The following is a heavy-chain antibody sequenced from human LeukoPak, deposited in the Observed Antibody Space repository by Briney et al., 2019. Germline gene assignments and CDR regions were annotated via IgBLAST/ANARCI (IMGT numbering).Heavy chain of an antibody. CDR2: ITGGGGST. V-gene: IGHV3-23*01. Sequence: PGGSLRPSCAASGFTISNYVMTWVRQAPGKGLEWVSSITGGGGSTYYADSVKGRFTISRDNSKNTLYLQVNSLRAEDTAVYYCAKVNILTASYTGDYWGQGTLVTVSS. D-gene: IGHD3-9*01. CDR3: AKVNILTASYTGDY. CDR1: GFTISNYV. J-gene: IGHJ4*02.